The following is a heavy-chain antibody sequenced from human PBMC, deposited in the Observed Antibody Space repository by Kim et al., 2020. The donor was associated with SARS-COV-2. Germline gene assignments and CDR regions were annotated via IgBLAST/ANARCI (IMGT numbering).Heavy chain of an antibody. CDR3: PKGFRSGGNDWFDP. Sequence: GGSLRLSWAASGFTFRSYGMHWVRQAPGKGLEWVAVISYDGSNKYYADALKGRFTISRDNSKNTLYPQMNSLRPEDTAVYYCPKGFRSGGNDWFDPWGQGTLVTVSS. V-gene: IGHV3-30*18. J-gene: IGHJ5*02. D-gene: IGHD2-15*01. CDR2: ISYDGSNK. CDR1: GFTFRSYG.